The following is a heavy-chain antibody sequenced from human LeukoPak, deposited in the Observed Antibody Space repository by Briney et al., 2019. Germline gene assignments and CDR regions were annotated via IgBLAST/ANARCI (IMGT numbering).Heavy chain of an antibody. CDR1: GYSSTNYW. V-gene: IGHV5-51*01. CDR2: IYPGDSDT. D-gene: IGHD5-18*01. Sequence: AASLKISCTGSGYSSTNYWIAWVRQLPRNGLEWMGIIYPGDSDTRYSPSLQGQVTISADKSISPAYLQWNSLNASDTAMYYCARRHKLGAYSNGVDYCGQGTLVTVSS. CDR3: ARRHKLGAYSNGVDY. J-gene: IGHJ4*02.